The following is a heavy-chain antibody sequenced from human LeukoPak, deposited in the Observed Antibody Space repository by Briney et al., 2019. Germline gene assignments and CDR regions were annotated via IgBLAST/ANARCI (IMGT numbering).Heavy chain of an antibody. Sequence: PGGSLRLSSAASGFTFDDYAMHWVRQAPGKGLEWVSLISGDGGSTYYADSVKGRFTISRDNSKNSLYLQMNSLRTEDTALYYCAKGPDSSGYYYFDYWGQGTLVTVSS. D-gene: IGHD3-22*01. CDR3: AKGPDSSGYYYFDY. J-gene: IGHJ4*02. V-gene: IGHV3-43*02. CDR2: ISGDGGST. CDR1: GFTFDDYA.